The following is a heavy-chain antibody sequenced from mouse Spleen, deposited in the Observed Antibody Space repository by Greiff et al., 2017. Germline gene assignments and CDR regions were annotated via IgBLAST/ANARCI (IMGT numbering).Heavy chain of an antibody. V-gene: IGHV1-66*01. CDR3: ARREYYGSSFYYAMDY. J-gene: IGHJ4*01. CDR2: IYPGSGNT. D-gene: IGHD1-1*01. CDR1: GYSFTSYY. Sequence: QVQLQQSGPELVKPGASVKISCKASGYSFTSYYIHWVKQRPGQGLEWIGWIYPGSGNTKYNEKFKGKATLTADTSSSTAYMQLSSLTSEDSAVYYCARREYYGSSFYYAMDYWGQGTSVTVSS.